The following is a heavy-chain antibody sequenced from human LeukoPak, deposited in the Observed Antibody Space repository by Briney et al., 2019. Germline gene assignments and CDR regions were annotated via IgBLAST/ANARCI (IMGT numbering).Heavy chain of an antibody. Sequence: ASVNVSFKSAAYTFTSCDISWLRQPPGQGHELVGWVSACNGNTNYAQKLQGRVTMTTDTSTSTAYMELRSLSYDDTAVYYCARESGDYYSSGRGLDYWGQGTLDSVSS. CDR2: VSACNGNT. J-gene: IGHJ4*02. CDR1: AYTFTSCD. CDR3: ARESGDYYSSGRGLDY. D-gene: IGHD3-10*01. V-gene: IGHV1-18*01.